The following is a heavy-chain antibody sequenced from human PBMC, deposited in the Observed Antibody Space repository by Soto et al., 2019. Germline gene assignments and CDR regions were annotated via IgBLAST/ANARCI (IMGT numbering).Heavy chain of an antibody. J-gene: IGHJ5*02. CDR3: ARVWAYYDILGWFDP. CDR2: IIPIFGTA. Sequence: ASVKVSCKASGGTFSSYAISWVRQAPGQGLEWMGGIIPIFGTANYAQKFQGRVTITADESTSTAYMKLSSLRSEDTAVYYCARVWAYYDILGWFDPWGQGTLVTVSS. D-gene: IGHD3-9*01. CDR1: GGTFSSYA. V-gene: IGHV1-69*13.